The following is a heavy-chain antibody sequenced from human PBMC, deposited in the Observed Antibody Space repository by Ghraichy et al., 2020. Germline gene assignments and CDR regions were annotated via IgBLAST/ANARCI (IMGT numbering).Heavy chain of an antibody. D-gene: IGHD3-22*01. Sequence: GESLNISCAASGFTVSSNYMTWVRQAPGKGLEWVSVIYAGGATYYADSVKGRFTISRDTSKNMLYLQMNSLRAEDPAVYYGAREYSDIGGGTNWLDPWGQGTLVTVSS. J-gene: IGHJ5*02. CDR2: IYAGGAT. CDR1: GFTVSSNY. CDR3: AREYSDIGGGTNWLDP. V-gene: IGHV3-53*01.